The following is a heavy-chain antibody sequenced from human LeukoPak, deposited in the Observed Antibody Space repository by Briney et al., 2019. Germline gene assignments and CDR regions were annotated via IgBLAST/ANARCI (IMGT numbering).Heavy chain of an antibody. CDR2: IIPILGIA. Sequence: ASVKVSCKASGGTFSSYAISWVRQAPGQGLEWMGRIIPILGIANYAQKFQGRVTITADKSTSTAYMELSSLRSEDTAVYYCARSAKVEVATINFDYWGQGTLVTVSS. CDR3: ARSAKVEVATINFDY. J-gene: IGHJ4*02. V-gene: IGHV1-69*04. D-gene: IGHD5-24*01. CDR1: GGTFSSYA.